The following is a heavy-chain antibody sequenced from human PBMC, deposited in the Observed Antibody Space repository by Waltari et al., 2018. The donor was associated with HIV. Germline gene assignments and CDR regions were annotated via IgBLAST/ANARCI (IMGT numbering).Heavy chain of an antibody. D-gene: IGHD6-13*01. CDR1: CYTVTSFG. CDR3: ARDIAAAGTGGIDY. Sequence: QVQLVQSGAEVKKPGASVKVSCKASCYTVTSFGSSWVRQAPGQGLEWMGWISAYNGNTNYAQKLQGRVTMTTDTSTSTAYMELRSLRSDDTAVYYCARDIAAAGTGGIDYWGQGTLVTVSS. J-gene: IGHJ4*02. V-gene: IGHV1-18*01. CDR2: ISAYNGNT.